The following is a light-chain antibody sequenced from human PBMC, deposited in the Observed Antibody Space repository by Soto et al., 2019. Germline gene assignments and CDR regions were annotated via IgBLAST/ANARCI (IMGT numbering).Light chain of an antibody. J-gene: IGKJ1*01. CDR1: QSVLYSSNNKNY. Sequence: DIVMTQSPDYLAVSLGERATINCKSSQSVLYSSNNKNYLAWYQQKPGQPPKLLIYWASTRESGVPGRFSGSGSGTDFTLTISSLQAEDVAVYYCQQYYSTWTFGQGTKVDIK. V-gene: IGKV4-1*01. CDR2: WAS. CDR3: QQYYSTWT.